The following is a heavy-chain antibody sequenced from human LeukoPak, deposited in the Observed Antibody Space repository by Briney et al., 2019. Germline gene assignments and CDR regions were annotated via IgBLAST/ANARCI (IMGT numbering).Heavy chain of an antibody. CDR2: IIDRSDKT. V-gene: IGHV3-23*01. CDR1: GFTFSSYA. Sequence: GGSLRLSCAASGFTFSSYAMNWVRQAPGKGLEWVSTIIDRSDKTYYADSVRGRFTISRDNSKNTLFLQMNSLRAEDTAVYYCAKPSYGDPLDAFDIWGQGTMVTVSS. CDR3: AKPSYGDPLDAFDI. J-gene: IGHJ3*02. D-gene: IGHD4-17*01.